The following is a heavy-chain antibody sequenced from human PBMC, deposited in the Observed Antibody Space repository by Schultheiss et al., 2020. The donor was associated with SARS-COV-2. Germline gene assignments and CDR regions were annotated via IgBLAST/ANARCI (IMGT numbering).Heavy chain of an antibody. CDR1: GFTFDDYA. J-gene: IGHJ3*02. CDR3: ARVSSEWGSGWYAFDI. CDR2: ISWNSGSI. Sequence: GGSLRLSCAASGFTFDDYAMHWVRQAPGKGLEWVSGISWNSGSIGYADSVKGRFTISRDNAKNSLYLQMNSLRAEDTAVYYCARVSSEWGSGWYAFDIWGQGTMVTVSS. V-gene: IGHV3-9*01. D-gene: IGHD6-19*01.